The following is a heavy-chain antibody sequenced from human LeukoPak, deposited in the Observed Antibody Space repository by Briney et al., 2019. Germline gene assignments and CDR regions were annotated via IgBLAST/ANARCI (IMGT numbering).Heavy chain of an antibody. CDR1: GGTFISYA. D-gene: IGHD3-22*01. CDR3: ATGNYYDSSGYLFDY. CDR2: IILIFGTA. V-gene: IGHV1-69*13. J-gene: IGHJ4*02. Sequence: ASVKVSCKASGGTFISYAISWVRQAPGQGLEWMGGIILIFGTANYAQKFQGGVTITADESTSTAYMELSSLRSEDTAVYYCATGNYYDSSGYLFDYWGLGTLVTVSS.